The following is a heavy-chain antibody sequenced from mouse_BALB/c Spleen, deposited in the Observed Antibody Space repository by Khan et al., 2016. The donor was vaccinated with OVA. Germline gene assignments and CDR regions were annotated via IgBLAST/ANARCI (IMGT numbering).Heavy chain of an antibody. V-gene: IGHV5-6*01. J-gene: IGHJ4*01. CDR1: GFTFISYG. D-gene: IGHD2-2*01. CDR2: ISPGGGYT. Sequence: EVELVESGGDLVKPGGSLKLSCAASGFTFISYGMPWVRQTPDKRLEWVASISPGGGYTYYADSLKGRVTMSRDKAKNTLYLQMSSLKSEDTAMFDCTRGYYGNDYYAMDNWGQGTSVTVSS. CDR3: TRGYYGNDYYAMDN.